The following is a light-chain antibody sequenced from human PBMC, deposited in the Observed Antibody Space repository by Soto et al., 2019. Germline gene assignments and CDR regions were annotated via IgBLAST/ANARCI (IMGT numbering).Light chain of an antibody. J-gene: IGKJ4*01. CDR1: QSLSSSF. CDR3: QQYGSSPLT. V-gene: IGKV3-20*01. Sequence: EVVLTQSPGTLSLSPGERATLSCGASQSLSSSFLAWYQQKPGQAPRLLIYGASSRAAGIPDRFSGSGSGTDFTLTISRLEPEDFAVYYCQQYGSSPLTFGGGTKVDIK. CDR2: GAS.